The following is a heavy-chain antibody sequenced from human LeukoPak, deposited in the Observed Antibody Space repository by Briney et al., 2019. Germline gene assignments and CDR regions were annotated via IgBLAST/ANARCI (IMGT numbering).Heavy chain of an antibody. D-gene: IGHD3-10*01. V-gene: IGHV3-7*01. CDR2: IKQDGSEK. Sequence: GGSLRLSCAASGFTFSTYWMTWVRQAPGKGLEWVASIKQDGSEKYYVDSVKGRFTISRDNAKNSLYLQMNSLRAEDTAVYYCGRSAFGWFDPWGQGTLVTVSS. J-gene: IGHJ5*02. CDR1: GFTFSTYW. CDR3: GRSAFGWFDP.